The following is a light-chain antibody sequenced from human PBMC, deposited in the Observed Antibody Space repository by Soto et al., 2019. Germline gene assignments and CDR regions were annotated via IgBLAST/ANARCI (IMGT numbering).Light chain of an antibody. CDR3: QQLESYPLT. CDR1: QAISSY. CDR2: AAS. J-gene: IGKJ4*01. Sequence: IQLTQSPSSLSSSEGDRVTITCRASQAISSYLAWYQQKPGKAPKVLIYAASTLQSGVPSRFSGSGSGTYFTLTISSQQAEDSATYYCQQLESYPLTFGGGTKVEIK. V-gene: IGKV1-9*01.